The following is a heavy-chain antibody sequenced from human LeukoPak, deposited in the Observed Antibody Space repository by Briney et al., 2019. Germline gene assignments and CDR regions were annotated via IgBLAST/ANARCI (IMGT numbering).Heavy chain of an antibody. CDR1: GFTFSSYA. D-gene: IGHD1-26*01. Sequence: PGASLRLSCAASGFTFSSYAMSWVRQAPGRGLEWVSAISGSGGSTYYADSVKGRFTISRDNSKNTLYLQMNSLRAEDTAVYYCAKFRGYSGTNRYYFGYWGQGTLVTVSS. CDR2: ISGSGGST. J-gene: IGHJ4*02. CDR3: AKFRGYSGTNRYYFGY. V-gene: IGHV3-23*01.